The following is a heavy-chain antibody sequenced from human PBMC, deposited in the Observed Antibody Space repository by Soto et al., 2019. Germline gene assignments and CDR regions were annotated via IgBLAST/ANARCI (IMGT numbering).Heavy chain of an antibody. D-gene: IGHD2-15*01. J-gene: IGHJ3*02. CDR1: GYTFTSYD. CDR3: AREATYCSGGSCYDRAFDI. CDR2: MNPNSGNT. Sequence: ASVKVSCKASGYTFTSYDINWVRQATGQGLEWMGWMNPNSGNTGYAQKFQGRVTMTRNTSISTAYMELSSLRSEDTAVYYCAREATYCSGGSCYDRAFDIWGQGTMVTVSS. V-gene: IGHV1-8*01.